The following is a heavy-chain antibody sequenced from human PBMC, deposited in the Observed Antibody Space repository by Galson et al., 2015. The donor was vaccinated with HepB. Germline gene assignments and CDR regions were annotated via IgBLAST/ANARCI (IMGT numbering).Heavy chain of an antibody. CDR1: GYTFTSYY. Sequence: SVKVSCKASGYTFTSYYMHWVRQAPGQGLEWMGIINPSGGSTSYAQKFQGRVTMTRDTSTSTVYMELSSLRSEDTAVYYCARGAPRSSDYGDYVSSGPSFDYWGQGTLVTVSS. D-gene: IGHD4-17*01. V-gene: IGHV1-46*01. CDR3: ARGAPRSSDYGDYVSSGPSFDY. J-gene: IGHJ4*02. CDR2: INPSGGST.